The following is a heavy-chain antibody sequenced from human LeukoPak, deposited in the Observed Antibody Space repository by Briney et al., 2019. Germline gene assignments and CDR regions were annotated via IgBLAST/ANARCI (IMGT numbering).Heavy chain of an antibody. CDR2: TSASGAST. CDR1: GFTFSSYP. J-gene: IGHJ4*02. Sequence: GGCLRLSCAASGFTFSSYPMSWVRQAPGKGLEWVSATSASGASTYYADSVKGRFTISRDNSKNTLYLQMNSLRVEDTAVYYCAKDLKREPDWGQGTLVTVSS. CDR3: AKDLKREPD. V-gene: IGHV3-23*01. D-gene: IGHD1-14*01.